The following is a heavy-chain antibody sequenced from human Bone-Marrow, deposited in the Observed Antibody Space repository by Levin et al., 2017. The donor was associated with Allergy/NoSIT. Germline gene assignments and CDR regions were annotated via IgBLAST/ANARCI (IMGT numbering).Heavy chain of an antibody. CDR3: ARFVVVPATYYYLDV. CDR2: ISAHNGNT. CDR1: SSTFISYG. D-gene: IGHD2-2*01. Sequence: GGSLRLSCKASSSTFISYGVSWVRQAPGQGLEWMGWISAHNGNTNYAQKFEGRVTMTTDTSTSTAYMELRSLRSDDTAVYYCARFVVVPATYYYLDVWGKGTTVTVSS. V-gene: IGHV1-18*01. J-gene: IGHJ6*03.